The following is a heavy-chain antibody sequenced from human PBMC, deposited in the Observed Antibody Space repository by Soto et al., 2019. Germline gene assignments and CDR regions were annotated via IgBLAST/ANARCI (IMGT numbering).Heavy chain of an antibody. CDR3: ARGRSGYDLGLGNAGDYYYYYGMDV. CDR2: IIPIFGTA. V-gene: IGHV1-69*13. J-gene: IGHJ6*02. CDR1: VGTFSSYA. D-gene: IGHD5-12*01. Sequence: ASVKVSCKASVGTFSSYAISWVRQAPGQGLEWMGGIIPIFGTANYAQKFQGRVTITADESTSTAYMELSSLRSEDTAVYYCARGRSGYDLGLGNAGDYYYYYGMDVWGQGTTVTVSS.